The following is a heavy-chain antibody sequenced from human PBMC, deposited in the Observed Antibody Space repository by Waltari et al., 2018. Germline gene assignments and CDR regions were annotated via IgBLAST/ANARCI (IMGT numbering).Heavy chain of an antibody. Sequence: QVQLQQWGAGLLKPSETLSLTCAVYGGSFSGYYWSWIRQPPGKGLEWMGEINHSGNTNYNPSLKRRVTISVDTYKNQFSLKLSSVTAADTAVYYCASSNCGGDCYENNWFDPWGQGTLVTVSS. CDR3: ASSNCGGDCYENNWFDP. CDR2: INHSGNT. V-gene: IGHV4-34*01. CDR1: GGSFSGYY. D-gene: IGHD2-21*02. J-gene: IGHJ5*02.